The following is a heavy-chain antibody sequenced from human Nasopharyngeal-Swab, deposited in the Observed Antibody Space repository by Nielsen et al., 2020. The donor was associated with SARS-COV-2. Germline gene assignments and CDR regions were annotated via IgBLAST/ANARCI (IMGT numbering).Heavy chain of an antibody. Sequence: ASVKVSCKASADTFSGYYIHWVRQAPGQGLERMGWINPKSGGTNFAQKFRGRVSMTRDTSMTTAYMELSRLTSDDTAVYYCARNPDCTSTICYNYWYFDLWGRGTLVTVSS. J-gene: IGHJ2*01. CDR3: ARNPDCTSTICYNYWYFDL. V-gene: IGHV1-2*02. CDR2: INPKSGGT. D-gene: IGHD2-2*01. CDR1: ADTFSGYY.